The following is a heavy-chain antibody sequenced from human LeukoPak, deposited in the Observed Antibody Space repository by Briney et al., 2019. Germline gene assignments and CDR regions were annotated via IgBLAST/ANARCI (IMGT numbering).Heavy chain of an antibody. CDR2: IGSSGSPI. Sequence: GGSLRLSCAASGFTFSTHSMNWVRRAPAKGLEWLSNIGSSGSPISYADSVKGRFTISRDNAKNSLYLQMNSLRAEDTAVYYCATAYGSQWGQGTLVTVSS. D-gene: IGHD2-15*01. V-gene: IGHV3-48*01. CDR3: ATAYGSQ. CDR1: GFTFSTHS. J-gene: IGHJ4*02.